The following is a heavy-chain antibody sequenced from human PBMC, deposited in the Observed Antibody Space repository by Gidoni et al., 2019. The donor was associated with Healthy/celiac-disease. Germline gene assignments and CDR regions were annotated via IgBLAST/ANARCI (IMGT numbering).Heavy chain of an antibody. CDR3: ATAGQDYDFWSGYYVY. D-gene: IGHD3-3*01. V-gene: IGHV3-21*01. CDR2: ISSSSIYL. J-gene: IGHJ4*02. CDR1: GFTFSSYS. Sequence: EVQLVEPGGGLVKPRGSLRLSCAAPGFTFSSYSMNWVRQAPGKGLEWVSSISSSSIYLYYADSVKGRFTISRDNAKNSLYLQMNSLRAEDTAVYYCATAGQDYDFWSGYYVYWGQGTLVTVSS.